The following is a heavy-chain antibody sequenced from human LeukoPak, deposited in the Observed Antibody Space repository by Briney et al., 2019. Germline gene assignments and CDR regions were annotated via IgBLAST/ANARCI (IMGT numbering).Heavy chain of an antibody. V-gene: IGHV4-39*07. CDR1: GGSISSSSYY. Sequence: PWETLSLTCTVSGGSISSSSYYWGWIRHPPGKGLEWIGSIYYSGSTYYNPSLKRRVTISVDTSKNQFSLKLSSVTAADTAVYYCARVSNLDYYYYMDVWGKGTTVTVSS. J-gene: IGHJ6*03. CDR3: ARVSNLDYYYYMDV. CDR2: IYYSGST.